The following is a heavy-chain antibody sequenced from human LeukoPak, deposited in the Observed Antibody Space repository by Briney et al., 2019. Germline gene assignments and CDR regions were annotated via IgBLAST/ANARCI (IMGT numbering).Heavy chain of an antibody. CDR3: ATMGIAVVNSFDY. Sequence: PGGSLRLSCAASGFTFSSYAMSWVRQAPGKGLEWVSAISGSGGSTYYADSVKGRLTISRDNSKNTLYLQMNSLRAEDTAVYYCATMGIAVVNSFDYWGQGTLVTVSS. CDR2: ISGSGGST. CDR1: GFTFSSYA. J-gene: IGHJ4*02. D-gene: IGHD6-19*01. V-gene: IGHV3-23*01.